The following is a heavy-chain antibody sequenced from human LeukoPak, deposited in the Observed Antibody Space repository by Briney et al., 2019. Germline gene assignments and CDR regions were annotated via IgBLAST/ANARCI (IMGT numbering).Heavy chain of an antibody. Sequence: GASVTVSCKASGGTFSSYAISWVRQAPGQGLEWMGGIIPIFGTANYAQKFQGRVTITADKSTSTAYMELSSLRSEDTAVYYCARVNRYCSGGSCRYIDYWGQGTLVTVSS. CDR3: ARVNRYCSGGSCRYIDY. CDR1: GGTFSSYA. J-gene: IGHJ4*02. D-gene: IGHD2-15*01. V-gene: IGHV1-69*06. CDR2: IIPIFGTA.